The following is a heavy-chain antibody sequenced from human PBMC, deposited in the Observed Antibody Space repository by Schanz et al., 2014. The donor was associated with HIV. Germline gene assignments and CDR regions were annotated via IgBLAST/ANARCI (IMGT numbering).Heavy chain of an antibody. D-gene: IGHD3-22*01. J-gene: IGHJ3*01. CDR2: ISSSSGYI. Sequence: EVQLAESGGRLEQPGGSLRLSCAAGGFTSSDYTMNWVRQAPGKGLEWVSSISSSSGYIRYADSVRGRFTISRDNAKNTLYLEMDSLRVEDTAMYYCTRDAFYYDSPFDFWGQGTMVTVSS. CDR3: TRDAFYYDSPFDF. CDR1: GFTSSDYT. V-gene: IGHV3-21*04.